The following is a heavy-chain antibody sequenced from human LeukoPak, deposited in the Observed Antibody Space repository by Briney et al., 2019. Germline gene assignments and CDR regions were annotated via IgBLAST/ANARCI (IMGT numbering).Heavy chain of an antibody. Sequence: RRASVKVSCKASGGTFSSYAISWVRQAPGQGLEWMGGIIPIFGTANYAQKFQGRVTITADESTSTAYMELSSLRSEDTAVYYCAKGGYDSETLGPFDYWGQGTLVTVSS. CDR2: IIPIFGTA. V-gene: IGHV1-69*13. D-gene: IGHD5-12*01. CDR1: GGTFSSYA. CDR3: AKGGYDSETLGPFDY. J-gene: IGHJ4*02.